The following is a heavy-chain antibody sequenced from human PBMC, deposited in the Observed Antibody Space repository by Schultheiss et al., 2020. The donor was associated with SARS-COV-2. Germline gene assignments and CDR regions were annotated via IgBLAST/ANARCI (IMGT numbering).Heavy chain of an antibody. J-gene: IGHJ4*02. Sequence: GGSLRLSCAASGFTFSSYGMHWVRQAPGKGLEWVAVIWYDGSNKYYADSVKGRFTISRDNSKNSLYLQMNSLRAEDTAVYYCARDGASGAARHFDYWGQGTLVTVSS. D-gene: IGHD6-6*01. V-gene: IGHV3-33*08. CDR3: ARDGASGAARHFDY. CDR1: GFTFSSYG. CDR2: IWYDGSNK.